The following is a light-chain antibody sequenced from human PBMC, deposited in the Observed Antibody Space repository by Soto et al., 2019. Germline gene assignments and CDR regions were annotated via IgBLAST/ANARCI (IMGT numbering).Light chain of an antibody. Sequence: SYELTQPPSVSVAPGQTARITCGGHNIRSKSVHWYQQKPGQAPVLVVYDDRDRPSGIPERFSGSNSGNTATLTISRVEAGDEAEYYCQVWDSSSDHFVFGTGTKVTDL. CDR2: DDR. CDR1: NIRSKS. CDR3: QVWDSSSDHFV. V-gene: IGLV3-21*02. J-gene: IGLJ1*01.